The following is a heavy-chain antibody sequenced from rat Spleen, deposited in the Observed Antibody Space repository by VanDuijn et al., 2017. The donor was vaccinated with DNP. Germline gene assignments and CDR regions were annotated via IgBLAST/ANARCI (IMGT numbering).Heavy chain of an antibody. CDR1: GFTFSDYS. D-gene: IGHD5-1*01. CDR2: IIYDGSSS. CDR3: TVQNWY. J-gene: IGHJ2*01. V-gene: IGHV5-7*01. Sequence: EVQLVESGGGLVQPGRSLKLSCAASGFTFSDYSMAWVRQAPKKGLEWVATIIYDGSSSFYRDSVKGRFTISRDNAKSSLYLQMDSLRSEDTATYYCTVQNWYWGQGVMVTVSS.